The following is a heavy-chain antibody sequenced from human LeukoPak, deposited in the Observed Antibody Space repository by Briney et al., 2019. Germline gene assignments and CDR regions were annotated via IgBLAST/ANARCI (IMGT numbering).Heavy chain of an antibody. V-gene: IGHV3-21*01. D-gene: IGHD3-10*01. CDR1: GFTFSSYS. CDR2: ISSSSSYI. Sequence: GGSLRLSWAASGFTFSSYSMNWVRQAPGKGLEWVSSISSSSSYIYYADSVKGRFTISRDNAKNSLYLQMNSLRAEDTAVYYCARDDENYGSGSYYNVFSYWGQGTLVTVSS. J-gene: IGHJ4*02. CDR3: ARDDENYGSGSYYNVFSY.